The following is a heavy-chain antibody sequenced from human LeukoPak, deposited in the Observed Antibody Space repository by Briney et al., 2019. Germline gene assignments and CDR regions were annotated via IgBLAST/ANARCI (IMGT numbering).Heavy chain of an antibody. CDR2: IWYDGSNK. J-gene: IGHJ4*02. CDR1: GITFRSYG. CDR3: TTDTWYSAGH. Sequence: GGSLRLSCAASGITFRSYGMRWVRQAPGKGLEWVAFIWYDGSNKYYADSVKGRFTISRDNSRNTLFLQMNSLRAEDTAIYYCTTDTWYSAGHWGQGTLVTVSS. D-gene: IGHD2-15*01. V-gene: IGHV3-30*02.